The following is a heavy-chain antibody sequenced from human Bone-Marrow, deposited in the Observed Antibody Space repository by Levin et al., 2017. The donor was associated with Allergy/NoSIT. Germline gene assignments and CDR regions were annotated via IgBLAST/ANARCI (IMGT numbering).Heavy chain of an antibody. CDR3: ASDSSGDY. CDR1: GFTFSSYG. J-gene: IGHJ4*02. Sequence: GGSLRLSCAASGFTFSSYGMHWVRQAPGKGLEWVAVISYDGSNKYYADSVKGRFTISRDNSKNTLYLQMNSLRAEDTAVYYCASDSSGDYWGQGTLVTVSS. D-gene: IGHD6-25*01. V-gene: IGHV3-30*03. CDR2: ISYDGSNK.